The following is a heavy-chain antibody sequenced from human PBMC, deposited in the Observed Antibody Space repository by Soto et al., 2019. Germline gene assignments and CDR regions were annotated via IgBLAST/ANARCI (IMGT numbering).Heavy chain of an antibody. Sequence: GGSLRLSCAASGFTFSSYGMHWVRQAPGKGLEWVAVIWYDGSNKYYADSVKGRFTISRDNSKNTLYLQMNSLRAEDTAVYYCARDPGGWLASYYFDYWGQGTLVTVSS. CDR2: IWYDGSNK. CDR3: ARDPGGWLASYYFDY. CDR1: GFTFSSYG. V-gene: IGHV3-33*01. D-gene: IGHD6-19*01. J-gene: IGHJ4*02.